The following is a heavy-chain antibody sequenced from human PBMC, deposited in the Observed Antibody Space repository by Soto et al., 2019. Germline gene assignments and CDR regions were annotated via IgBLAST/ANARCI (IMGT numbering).Heavy chain of an antibody. J-gene: IGHJ4*02. CDR2: VNSDGTTT. D-gene: IGHD1-26*01. CDR3: ARVFSWVSLSF. CDR1: GFTVSNYW. Sequence: SLRLSFAASGFTVSNYWIHWVRQAPGKGLVWVSRVNSDGTTTNYAYFLKGRFTISRDNAKNTLYLQMNSLIDDDTAVYYCARVFSWVSLSFWGQGTLVTVSS. V-gene: IGHV3-74*01.